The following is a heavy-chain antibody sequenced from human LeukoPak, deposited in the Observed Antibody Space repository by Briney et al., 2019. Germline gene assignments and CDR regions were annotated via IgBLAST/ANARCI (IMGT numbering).Heavy chain of an antibody. CDR2: INPNSGGT. Sequence: GASVKVSCKASGYTFTGYYMHWVRQAPGQGLEWMGWINPNSGGTNYAQKFQGRVTMTRDTSISTAYMELSRLRSDDTAVYYCARGDWDVLLWYLNAYFDYWGQGTLVTVSS. V-gene: IGHV1-2*02. CDR1: GYTFTGYY. D-gene: IGHD3-10*01. J-gene: IGHJ4*02. CDR3: ARGDWDVLLWYLNAYFDY.